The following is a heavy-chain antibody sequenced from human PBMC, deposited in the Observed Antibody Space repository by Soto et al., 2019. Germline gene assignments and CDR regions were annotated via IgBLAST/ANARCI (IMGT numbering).Heavy chain of an antibody. J-gene: IGHJ5*02. D-gene: IGHD3-22*01. Sequence: QVQLQESGPGLVKASETLSLSCTVSGHSISADYWSWIRQPAGKRLGWIGRVDASGNTNYNPSLKTRVTMSVVTSKNQFFVKVRSVIAAGTAMYFCARDVGASVVPPWFDPWGQGALVTVSS. V-gene: IGHV4-4*07. CDR2: VDASGNT. CDR3: ARDVGASVVPPWFDP. CDR1: GHSISADY.